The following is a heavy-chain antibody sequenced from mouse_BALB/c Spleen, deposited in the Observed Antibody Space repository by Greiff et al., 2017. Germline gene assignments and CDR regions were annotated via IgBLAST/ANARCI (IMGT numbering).Heavy chain of an antibody. CDR1: GFTFSSYA. V-gene: IGHV5-9-3*01. Sequence: EVKVVESGGGLVKPGGSLKLSCAASGFTFSSYAMSWVRQTPEKRLEWVATISSGGSYTYYPDSVKGRFTISRDNAKNTLYLQMSSLRSEDTAMYYCARREMVTTNGYAMDYWGQGTSVTVSS. D-gene: IGHD2-1*01. CDR3: ARREMVTTNGYAMDY. J-gene: IGHJ4*01. CDR2: ISSGGSYT.